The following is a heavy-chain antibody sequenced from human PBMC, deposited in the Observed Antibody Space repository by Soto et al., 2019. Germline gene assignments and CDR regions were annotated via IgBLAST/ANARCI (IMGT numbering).Heavy chain of an antibody. D-gene: IGHD2-15*01. J-gene: IGHJ3*02. CDR3: ARDWRYCSGGSCYSDAFDI. V-gene: IGHV1-69*13. CDR1: GYTLTELS. Sequence: GASVKVSCKVSGYTLTELSMHWVRQAPGQGLEWMGGIIPIFGTANYAQKFQGRVTITADESTSTAYMELSSLRSEDTAVYYCARDWRYCSGGSCYSDAFDIWGQGTMVTVSS. CDR2: IIPIFGTA.